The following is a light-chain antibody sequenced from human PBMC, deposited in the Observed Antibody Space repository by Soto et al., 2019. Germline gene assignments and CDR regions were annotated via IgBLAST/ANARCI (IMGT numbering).Light chain of an antibody. Sequence: QSALTQPASVSGSPGQLITISCTGTSNDVGGYNYVSWYQQHPGKAPKLMIYEVNNRPSEVSNRFSGSKSGNTASLTISGLQPEDEADYYCNSYTSRYTFVLGTGTKVTVL. CDR3: NSYTSRYTFV. CDR2: EVN. V-gene: IGLV2-14*01. J-gene: IGLJ1*01. CDR1: SNDVGGYNY.